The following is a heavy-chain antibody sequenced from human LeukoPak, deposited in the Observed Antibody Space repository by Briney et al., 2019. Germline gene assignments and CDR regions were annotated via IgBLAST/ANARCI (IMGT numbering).Heavy chain of an antibody. J-gene: IGHJ3*02. CDR1: GFTFDDYA. CDR2: ISWDGGST. D-gene: IGHD6-13*01. V-gene: IGHV3-43D*03. CDR3: AKATTAAGTFCAFDI. Sequence: GGSLRLSCAASGFTFDDYAMHWVRQAPGKGLEWVSLISWDGGSTYYADSVKGRFTISRDNSKNSLYLQMNSLRAEDTALYYCAKATTAAGTFCAFDIWGQGTTVTVSS.